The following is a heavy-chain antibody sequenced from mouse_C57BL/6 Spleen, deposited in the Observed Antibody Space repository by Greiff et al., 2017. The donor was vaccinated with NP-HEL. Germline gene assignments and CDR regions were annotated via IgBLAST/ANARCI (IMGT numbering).Heavy chain of an antibody. CDR3: ARIRYDRGYFDY. V-gene: IGHV1-55*01. CDR2: IYPGSGST. D-gene: IGHD2-12*01. J-gene: IGHJ2*01. Sequence: QVHVKQPGAELVKPGASVKMSCKASGYTFTSYWITWVKQRPGQGLEWIGDIYPGSGSTNYNEKFKSKATLTVDTSSSTAYMQLSSLTSEDSAVYYCARIRYDRGYFDYWGQGTTLTVSS. CDR1: GYTFTSYW.